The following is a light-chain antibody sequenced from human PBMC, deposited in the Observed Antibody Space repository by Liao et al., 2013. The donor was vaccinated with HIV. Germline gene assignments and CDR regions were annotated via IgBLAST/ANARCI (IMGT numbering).Light chain of an antibody. CDR3: QLWDSNSDHRYV. J-gene: IGLJ1*01. V-gene: IGLV3-1*01. CDR1: KLGEKY. CDR2: EDT. Sequence: SYVVTQPPSVSVSPGQTATITCSGDKLGEKYASWYQQRPGQSPVLVMYEDTKRPSGIPERFSGSNSGNTATLTISRVEAGDEADYFCQLWDSNSDHRYVFGSGTTVTVL.